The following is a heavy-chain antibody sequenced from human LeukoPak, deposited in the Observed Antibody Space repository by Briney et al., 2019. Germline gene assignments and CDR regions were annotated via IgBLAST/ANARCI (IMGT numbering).Heavy chain of an antibody. CDR1: GFTFSSYG. V-gene: IGHV3-30*03. Sequence: GGSLRLSCAASGFTFSSYGMHWVRQAPGKGLEWVAFISYDGSNKYYADSVKGRFTISRDNSKNTLYLQMNSLRAEDTAVYYCARGFRTYYDSSGYYPQLPFDYWGQGTLVTVSS. CDR2: ISYDGSNK. CDR3: ARGFRTYYDSSGYYPQLPFDY. D-gene: IGHD3-22*01. J-gene: IGHJ4*02.